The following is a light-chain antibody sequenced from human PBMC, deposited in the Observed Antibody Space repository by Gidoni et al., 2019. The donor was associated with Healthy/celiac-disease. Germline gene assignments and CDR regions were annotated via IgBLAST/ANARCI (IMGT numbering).Light chain of an antibody. CDR2: KAA. CDR3: QEYKSYSIT. J-gene: IGKJ5*01. Sequence: DIQMTHSPSTLSASVGDRVTITCRASQSISSWLAWYQQKPGKAPKLLIYKAASLESGVPSRFSGSVYGTEIKLTISSLKIDDLATYYCQEYKSYSITFGQATRLEMK. V-gene: IGKV1-5*03. CDR1: QSISSW.